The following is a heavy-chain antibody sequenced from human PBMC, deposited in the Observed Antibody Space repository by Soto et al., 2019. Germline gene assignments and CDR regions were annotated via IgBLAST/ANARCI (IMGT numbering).Heavy chain of an antibody. D-gene: IGHD6-13*01. J-gene: IGHJ4*02. V-gene: IGHV3-30-3*01. CDR1: GFTFSNYA. CDR3: ARDRFASSWSYFDY. CDR2: ISDDGSNK. Sequence: QVQLVESGGGVVQPGRSLRLSCAASGFTFSNYALHWVRQAPGKGLEWVAVISDDGSNKYYADSVKGRFTISRDNSKNPLYLQMNSRRAEDTAMYYCARDRFASSWSYFDYWGQGTPVTVSS.